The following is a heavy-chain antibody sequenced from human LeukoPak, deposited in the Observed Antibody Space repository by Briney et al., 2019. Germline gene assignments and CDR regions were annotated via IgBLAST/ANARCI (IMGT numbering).Heavy chain of an antibody. CDR3: ARVTDSSRSRYFDY. CDR2: ISWNSGSI. J-gene: IGHJ4*02. V-gene: IGHV3-9*01. CDR1: GFTFDDYA. Sequence: PGRSLRLSCAASGFTFDDYAMHWVRQAPGKGLEWVSGISWNSGSIGYADSVKGRFTISRDNSKNTLYLQMNSLRAEDTAVYYCARVTDSSRSRYFDYWGQGTLVTVSS. D-gene: IGHD6-13*01.